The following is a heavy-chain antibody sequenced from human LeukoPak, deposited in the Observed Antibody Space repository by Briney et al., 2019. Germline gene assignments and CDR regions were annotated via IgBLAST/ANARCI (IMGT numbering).Heavy chain of an antibody. V-gene: IGHV1-2*02. J-gene: IGHJ4*02. CDR3: ARAWPRLDS. Sequence: ASVKVSCKASGYTFTGHYMHWLRRAPGQGLEWMGWFNANSGATKYAQKFQGRVTMTRDTSITTAYMELRSLTSDDTAVYYCARAWPRLDSWGQGTLVTVSS. CDR1: GYTFTGHY. CDR2: FNANSGAT.